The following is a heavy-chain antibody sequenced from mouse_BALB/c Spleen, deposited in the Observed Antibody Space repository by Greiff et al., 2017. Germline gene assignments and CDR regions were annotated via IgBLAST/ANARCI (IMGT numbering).Heavy chain of an antibody. V-gene: IGHV3-6*02. CDR2: ISYDGSN. CDR1: GYSITSGYY. CDR3: ARGDGYSPMDY. D-gene: IGHD2-3*01. Sequence: ESGPGLVKPSQSLSLTCSVTGYSITSGYYWNWIRQFPGNKLEWMGYISYDGSNNYNPSLKNRISITRDTSKNQFFLKLNSVTTEDTATYYCARGDGYSPMDYWGQGTSVTVSS. J-gene: IGHJ4*01.